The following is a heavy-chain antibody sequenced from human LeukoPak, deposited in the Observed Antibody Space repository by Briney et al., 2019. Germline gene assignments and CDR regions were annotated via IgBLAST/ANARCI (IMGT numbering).Heavy chain of an antibody. D-gene: IGHD3-22*01. CDR1: GGSINSGSYS. V-gene: IGHV4-61*02. CDR2: IHISGST. CDR3: ARADRSGYFGNVVAFDI. Sequence: SETLSLTCTVSGGSINSGSYSWTWIRQPAGKGLEWIGRIHISGSTHYPPSLKSRVTISIDTSKNEFSLKLSSVTAADTAVYYCARADRSGYFGNVVAFDIWGQGTMVTVSS. J-gene: IGHJ3*02.